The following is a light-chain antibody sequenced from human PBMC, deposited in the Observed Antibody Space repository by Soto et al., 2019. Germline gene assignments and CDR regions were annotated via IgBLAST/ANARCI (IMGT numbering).Light chain of an antibody. CDR3: QQYASSVT. Sequence: EILLTQSPDSLSLSPGDRATLSCRASQSFSSTFFAWYQQKPGQAPRLLIYGASSGATGIPDRFSGSGSGTDFTLTISRLEPEDFAVYYCQQYASSVTFGQGTKVEIK. V-gene: IGKV3-20*01. CDR1: QSFSSTF. CDR2: GAS. J-gene: IGKJ1*01.